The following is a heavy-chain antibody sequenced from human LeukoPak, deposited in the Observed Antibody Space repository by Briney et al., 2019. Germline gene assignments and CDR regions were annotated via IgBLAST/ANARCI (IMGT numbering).Heavy chain of an antibody. CDR1: GFTFSSYG. CDR2: IRYDGSNI. J-gene: IGHJ4*02. D-gene: IGHD2-2*01. Sequence: PGGSLRLSCAASGFTFSSYGMHWVRQAPGKGLEWVAFIRYDGSNIYYADSVKGRFTISRDNAKNTLYLQMNSLRAEDTAVYYCAIGKEGRSRDFDYWGEGTLVSVSS. CDR3: AIGKEGRSRDFDY. V-gene: IGHV3-30*02.